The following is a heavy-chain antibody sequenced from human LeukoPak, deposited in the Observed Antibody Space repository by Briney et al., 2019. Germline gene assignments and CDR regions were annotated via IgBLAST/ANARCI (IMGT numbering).Heavy chain of an antibody. CDR2: INHSGST. D-gene: IGHD3-10*01. J-gene: IGHJ6*03. CDR1: GGSLSDDY. Sequence: SETLSLTCAVYGGSLSDDYWSWIRQPPGKGLEWIGEINHSGSTNYNPSLQSRVTISVDTSKNQFSLKLTSVTATDTAVYYCARHAAQWFGPPNPSYYMDVWGKGTTVIISS. CDR3: ARHAAQWFGPPNPSYYMDV. V-gene: IGHV4-34*01.